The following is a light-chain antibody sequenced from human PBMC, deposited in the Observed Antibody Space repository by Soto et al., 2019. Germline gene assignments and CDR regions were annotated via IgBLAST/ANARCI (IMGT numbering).Light chain of an antibody. CDR3: QQYYSCPIT. CDR2: AAS. V-gene: IGKV1-39*01. CDR1: QSISDF. J-gene: IGKJ5*01. Sequence: IQMTQSPYSLSASVGDRVTISCRASQSISDFLNWYQQKPGKAPKLLIYAASTLQSGVPSRFSGSGSGTDFTLTISCLQSEDFATYYCQQYYSCPITFGQGRRLE.